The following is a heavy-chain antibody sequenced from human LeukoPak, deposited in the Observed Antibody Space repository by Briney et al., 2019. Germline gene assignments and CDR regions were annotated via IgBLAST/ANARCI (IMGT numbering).Heavy chain of an antibody. J-gene: IGHJ5*02. CDR1: GYTFTGYY. CDR2: INPNSGGT. V-gene: IGHV1-2*02. Sequence: GASVKVSCKASGYTFTGYYMHWVRQAPGQGLEWMGWINPNSGGTNYAQKFQGRVTMTRDTSISTAYMELSRLRSDDTAVYYCARDGDYDILTGWWFDPWGQGTLVTVSS. D-gene: IGHD3-9*01. CDR3: ARDGDYDILTGWWFDP.